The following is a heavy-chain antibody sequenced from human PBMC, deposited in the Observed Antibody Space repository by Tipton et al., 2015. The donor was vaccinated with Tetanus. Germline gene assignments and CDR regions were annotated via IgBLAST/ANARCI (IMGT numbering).Heavy chain of an antibody. V-gene: IGHV4-34*01. CDR2: INQSGST. CDR3: ARGGLTPYEKDY. J-gene: IGHJ4*02. Sequence: TLSLTCAVYGGSFSGYYWSWIRQPPGKGLEWIGEINQSGSTNYNPSLKSRVTISVDTSKNQFSLKLSSVTAADTAVYYCARGGLTPYEKDYWGQGTLVTVSS. D-gene: IGHD3-3*01. CDR1: GGSFSGYY.